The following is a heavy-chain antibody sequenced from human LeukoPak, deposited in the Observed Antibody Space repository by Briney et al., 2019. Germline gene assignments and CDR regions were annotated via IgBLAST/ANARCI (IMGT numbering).Heavy chain of an antibody. CDR2: ISSSSSYI. CDR1: GFTFSSYS. V-gene: IGHV3-21*01. Sequence: GGSLRLSCAASGFTFSSYSMNWVRQAPGKGLEWVSSISSSSSYIYYADSVKGRFTISRDNAKNSLYLQMNSLRAEDTAVYYCATLTGHYNVAVDYWGQGTLVTVSS. D-gene: IGHD3-9*01. J-gene: IGHJ4*02. CDR3: ATLTGHYNVAVDY.